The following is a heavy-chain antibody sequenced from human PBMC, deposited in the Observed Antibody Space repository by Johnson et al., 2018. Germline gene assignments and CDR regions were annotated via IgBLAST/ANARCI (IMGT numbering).Heavy chain of an antibody. J-gene: IGHJ3*02. Sequence: VQLVESGGGLVKPGGSLRLSCAASGFTFRGYWMHWVRQAPGTGLVWVSRINTDESSTSYADSVKGRFTISRDNAKNTLYLQMNSLRAEDTAVYFCARTSRGAFDIWGQGTMVSVSS. CDR3: ARTSRGAFDI. CDR2: INTDESST. CDR1: GFTFRGYW. D-gene: IGHD3-10*01. V-gene: IGHV3-74*02.